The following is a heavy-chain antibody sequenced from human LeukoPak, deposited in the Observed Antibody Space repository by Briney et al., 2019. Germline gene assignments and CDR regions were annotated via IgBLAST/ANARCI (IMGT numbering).Heavy chain of an antibody. CDR2: IYTSGST. Sequence: SQTLSLTCTVSGGSLSSYYWNWIRQPAGKGLEWIGRIYTSGSTNYNPSLKSRVTMSVDTSKNQFSLKLSSVTAADTAVYYCARESVAGTLGFDYWGQGTLVTVSS. CDR3: ARESVAGTLGFDY. CDR1: GGSLSSYY. J-gene: IGHJ4*02. V-gene: IGHV4-4*07. D-gene: IGHD6-19*01.